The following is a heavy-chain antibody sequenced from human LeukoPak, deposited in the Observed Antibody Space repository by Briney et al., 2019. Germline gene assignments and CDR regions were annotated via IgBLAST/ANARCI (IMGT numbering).Heavy chain of an antibody. CDR1: GFTFTNYR. V-gene: IGHV3-21*01. CDR3: ARENGDYADAFDI. CDR2: ISSTSGYI. D-gene: IGHD4-17*01. J-gene: IGHJ3*02. Sequence: GESLRLSCAASGFTFTNYRMTWVRQAPAAGLEWASSISSTSGYIFFADSVQVPFTISRDHAKSSLYLQMNRLRAEDTAVYYCARENGDYADAFDIWGQGTMVTVSS.